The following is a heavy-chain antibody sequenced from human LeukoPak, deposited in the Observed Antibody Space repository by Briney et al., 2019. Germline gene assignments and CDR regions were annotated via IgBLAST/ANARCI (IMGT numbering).Heavy chain of an antibody. V-gene: IGHV1-18*01. CDR3: ARGDSSSWYPHYYYYYGMDV. Sequence: ASVKVSCKASGGTFSSYAISWVRQAPGQGLEWMGWISAYNGNTNYAQKLQGRVTMTTDTSTSTAYMELRSLRSDDTAVYYCARGDSSSWYPHYYYYYGMDVWGRGTTVTVSS. CDR2: ISAYNGNT. J-gene: IGHJ6*02. CDR1: GGTFSSYA. D-gene: IGHD6-13*01.